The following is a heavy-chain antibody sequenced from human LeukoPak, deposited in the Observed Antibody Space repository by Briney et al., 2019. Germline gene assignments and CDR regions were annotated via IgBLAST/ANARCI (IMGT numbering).Heavy chain of an antibody. CDR1: GFTFSSYA. Sequence: GGSLRLSCAASGFTFSSYAMSWVRQAPGKGLEWVSAISGSGGSTYYADSVKGRFTISRDNSKNTLYLQMNSLSAEDTAVYYCARDRGVNGYFDLWGRGTLVTVSS. J-gene: IGHJ2*01. CDR3: ARDRGVNGYFDL. CDR2: ISGSGGST. D-gene: IGHD3-10*01. V-gene: IGHV3-23*01.